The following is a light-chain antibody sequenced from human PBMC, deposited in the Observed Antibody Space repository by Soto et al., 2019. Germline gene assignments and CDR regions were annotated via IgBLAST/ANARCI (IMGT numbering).Light chain of an antibody. CDR1: SSNFGAGYD. V-gene: IGLV1-40*01. CDR3: QSYDRSLSAVV. CDR2: GNS. J-gene: IGLJ2*01. Sequence: QSVRTQPPSVSVAPGQRITISCTGSSSNFGAGYDVHWYQQLPGTAPKLLIYGNSHRPSWVPDRFSGSKSGTSASLGITGLQSEDEAEYYCQSYDRSLSAVVFGGGTKVTVL.